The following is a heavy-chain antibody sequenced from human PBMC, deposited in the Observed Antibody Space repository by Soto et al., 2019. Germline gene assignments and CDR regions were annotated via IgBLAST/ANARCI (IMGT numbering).Heavy chain of an antibody. CDR2: ISSSGSTI. CDR3: ARVNLFGRGSGSYYLGYFDL. V-gene: IGHV3-11*01. Sequence: QVQLVESGGGLVKPGGSLRLSCAASGFTFSDYYMSWIRQAPGKGLEWVSYISSSGSTIYYADSVKGRFTISRDNAKNSLYLQMNSLRAEDTAVYYCARVNLFGRGSGSYYLGYFDLWGRGTLVTVSS. D-gene: IGHD1-26*01. J-gene: IGHJ2*01. CDR1: GFTFSDYY.